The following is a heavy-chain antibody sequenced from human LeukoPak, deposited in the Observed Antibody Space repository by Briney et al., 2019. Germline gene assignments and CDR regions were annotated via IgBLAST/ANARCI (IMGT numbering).Heavy chain of an antibody. Sequence: SETLSLTCTVSGGSISSYYWSWIRQPPGKGLEWIGYIYYSGSTNYNPSLKSRVTISVDTSKNQFSLKLSSVTAADTAVYYCARVVVVPAAHYYYGMDVWGQGTTVTVSS. J-gene: IGHJ6*02. D-gene: IGHD2-2*01. CDR1: GGSISSYY. CDR2: IYYSGST. CDR3: ARVVVVPAAHYYYGMDV. V-gene: IGHV4-59*01.